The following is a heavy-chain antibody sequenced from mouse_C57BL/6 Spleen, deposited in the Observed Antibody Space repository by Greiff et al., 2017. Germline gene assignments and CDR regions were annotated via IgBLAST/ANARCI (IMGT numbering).Heavy chain of an antibody. J-gene: IGHJ1*03. D-gene: IGHD2-4*01. CDR2: ILPGSGST. Sequence: KLSCKATGYTFTGYWIEWVKQRPGHGLEWIGEILPGSGSTNYNEKFKGKATFTADTSSNTAYMQLSSLTTEDSAIYYCARGIYDYDERWYFDVWGTGTTVTVSS. CDR1: GYTFTGYW. CDR3: ARGIYDYDERWYFDV. V-gene: IGHV1-9*01.